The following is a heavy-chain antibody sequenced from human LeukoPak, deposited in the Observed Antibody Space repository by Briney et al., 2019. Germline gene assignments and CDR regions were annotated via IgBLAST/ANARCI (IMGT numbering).Heavy chain of an antibody. J-gene: IGHJ4*02. V-gene: IGHV3-66*01. CDR2: IYSGGST. D-gene: IGHD3-10*01. CDR3: AKSLTMVRGVIITLFDC. Sequence: GGSLRLSCAASGFTVSSNYMSWVRQAPGKGLEWVSVIYSGGSTYYADSVKGRFTISRDNSKSTLYLQMNSLRAEDTAVYYCAKSLTMVRGVIITLFDCWGQGTLVTVSS. CDR1: GFTVSSNY.